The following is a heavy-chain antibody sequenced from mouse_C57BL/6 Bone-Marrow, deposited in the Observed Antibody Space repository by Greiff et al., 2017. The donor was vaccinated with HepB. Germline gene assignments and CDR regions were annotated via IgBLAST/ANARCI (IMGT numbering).Heavy chain of an antibody. J-gene: IGHJ2*01. Sequence: VQLQQSGAELVRPGASVQLSCTASGFNFTDDYMHWVKQRPEQGLEWIGWIDPENGDTEYASKFQGKANITADTSSNTAYLQLSSLTSEETAVHYCTTFYDYYCDYWGQGTTLTVSS. CDR3: TTFYDYYCDY. CDR1: GFNFTDDY. D-gene: IGHD2-4*01. V-gene: IGHV14-4*01. CDR2: IDPENGDT.